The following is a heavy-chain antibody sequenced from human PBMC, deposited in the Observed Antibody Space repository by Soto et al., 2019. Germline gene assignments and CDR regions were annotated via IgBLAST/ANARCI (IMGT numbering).Heavy chain of an antibody. V-gene: IGHV3-23*01. J-gene: IGHJ4*02. CDR1: GLTFSSYA. CDR3: AKDNRWFGDFFDY. D-gene: IGHD3-10*01. CDR2: VGGSGDST. Sequence: EVQLLESGGGLGQPGGSLRLSCAVSGLTFSSYAMNWVRQAPGKGLEWVSAVGGSGDSTYYADSVKGRFTISRDNSKNTLYLQMNSLRAEDTAIYYCAKDNRWFGDFFDYWGQGILVTVSS.